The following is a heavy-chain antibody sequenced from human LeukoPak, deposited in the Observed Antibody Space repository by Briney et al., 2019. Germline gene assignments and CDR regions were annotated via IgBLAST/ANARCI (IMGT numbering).Heavy chain of an antibody. V-gene: IGHV4-39*07. CDR1: DVSMSGSSYY. CDR3: ARGDFWRGDLIQH. Sequence: PSETLSLTCTVSDVSMSGSSYYWGWIRQPPGKGLEWIGSIYRSGSTYYNPSLKSRVTISLDPSKNPFSRKLSSVTAAHRAVYYCARGDFWRGDLIQHWGQGTLVTVSS. J-gene: IGHJ1*01. D-gene: IGHD3-3*01. CDR2: IYRSGST.